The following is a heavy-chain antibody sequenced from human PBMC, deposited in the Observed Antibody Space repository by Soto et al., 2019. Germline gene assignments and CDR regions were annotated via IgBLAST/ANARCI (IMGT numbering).Heavy chain of an antibody. V-gene: IGHV3-30-3*01. CDR3: ARDRTSLSYSYDAFDI. D-gene: IGHD6-13*01. Sequence: QVQLVESGGGVVQPGRSLRLSCAASGFTFSSYAMHWVRQAPGKGLEWVAVISYDGSNKYYADSVKGRFTISRDNSKNTLYLQMNSLRAEDTAVYYCARDRTSLSYSYDAFDIWGQGTMVTVSS. J-gene: IGHJ3*02. CDR2: ISYDGSNK. CDR1: GFTFSSYA.